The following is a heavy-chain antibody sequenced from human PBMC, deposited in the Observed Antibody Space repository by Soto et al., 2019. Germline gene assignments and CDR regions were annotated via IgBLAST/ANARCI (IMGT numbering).Heavy chain of an antibody. D-gene: IGHD6-19*01. CDR3: ARVRSGWGIDY. Sequence: QLQLQESGSGLVKPSQTLSPTCAASGGPISSGGYSWSWFRQPPGKGLENIGYIYHSGSTSYNRSLKSRVTISVDRSKNQFSLKLSSVTAADTAVYYCARVRSGWGIDYWGQGTLVTVSS. V-gene: IGHV4-30-2*01. J-gene: IGHJ4*02. CDR2: IYHSGST. CDR1: GGPISSGGYS.